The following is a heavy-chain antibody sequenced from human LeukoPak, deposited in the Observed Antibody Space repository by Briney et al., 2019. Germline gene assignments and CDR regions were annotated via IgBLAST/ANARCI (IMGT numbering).Heavy chain of an antibody. CDR3: ARHRWGSGSYPLAYYYYYMDV. J-gene: IGHJ6*03. CDR2: IYYSGST. Sequence: SETLSLTCAVSGYSISSSYYWGWIRQPPGKGLEWIGSIYYSGSTYYNPSLKSRVTISVDTSKNQFSLKLSSVTAADTAVYYCARHRWGSGSYPLAYYYYYMDVWGKGTTVTVSS. D-gene: IGHD3-10*01. V-gene: IGHV4-38-2*01. CDR1: GYSISSSYY.